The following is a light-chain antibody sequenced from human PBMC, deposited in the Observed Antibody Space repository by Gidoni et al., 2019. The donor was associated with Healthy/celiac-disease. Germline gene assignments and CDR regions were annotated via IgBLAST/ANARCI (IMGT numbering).Light chain of an antibody. V-gene: IGKV1-8*01. Sequence: AIRMTQSPSSFSASTGDRVTITCRATRSISSYLAWYQQKPGKAPKLLIYAASTLQSGVPSRFSGSGSGTDFTLTISCLQSEDFATYYCQQYYSYPYTFGQGTKLEIK. CDR1: RSISSY. CDR3: QQYYSYPYT. CDR2: AAS. J-gene: IGKJ2*01.